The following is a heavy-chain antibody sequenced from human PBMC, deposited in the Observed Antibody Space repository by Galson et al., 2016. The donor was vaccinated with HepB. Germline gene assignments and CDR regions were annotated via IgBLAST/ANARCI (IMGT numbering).Heavy chain of an antibody. CDR2: SRNKARSYTT. CDR1: GFVLSDYH. D-gene: IGHD1-26*01. CDR3: ARTSYLGTWDPFDS. Sequence: SLRLSCATSGFVLSDYHMDWVRQTPGTGLEWLGRSRNKARSYTTEYAASLKGRFTISRDESRNSLYLQMNSLKIEDTSVYYCARTSYLGTWDPFDSWGQGALVTVSS. J-gene: IGHJ4*02. V-gene: IGHV3-72*01.